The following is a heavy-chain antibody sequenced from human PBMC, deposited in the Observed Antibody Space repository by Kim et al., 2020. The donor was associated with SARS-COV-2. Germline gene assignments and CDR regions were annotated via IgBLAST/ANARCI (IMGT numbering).Heavy chain of an antibody. V-gene: IGHV3-33*08. CDR1: GFTFSSYG. Sequence: GGSLRLSCAASGFTFSSYGMHWVRQAPGKGLEWVAVIWYDGSNKYYADSVKGRFTISRDNSKNTLYLQMNSLRAEDTAVYYCAREGVRAAGFFLDYWGQGTLVTVSS. D-gene: IGHD6-13*01. CDR3: AREGVRAAGFFLDY. CDR2: IWYDGSNK. J-gene: IGHJ4*02.